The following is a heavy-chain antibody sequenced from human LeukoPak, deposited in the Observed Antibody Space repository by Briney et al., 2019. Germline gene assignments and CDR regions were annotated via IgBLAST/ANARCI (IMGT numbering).Heavy chain of an antibody. V-gene: IGHV4-4*02. CDR3: ARVVASSGWSKDY. CDR1: GGSISSTSNW. D-gene: IGHD6-19*01. CDR2: VYFSGST. J-gene: IGHJ4*02. Sequence: SETLSLTCAVSGGSISSTSNWWNWVRQPPGKGLEWIGEVYFSGSTNYNPSLKSRVTISVDKSKNQFSLTLSSVTAADTAVYYCARVVASSGWSKDYWGQGTLVTVSS.